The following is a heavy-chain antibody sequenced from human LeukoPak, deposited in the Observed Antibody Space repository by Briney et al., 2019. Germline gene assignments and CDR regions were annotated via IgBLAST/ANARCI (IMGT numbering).Heavy chain of an antibody. CDR2: ISGDGGRT. CDR1: GFTFDDYA. V-gene: IGHV3-43*02. J-gene: IGHJ3*02. Sequence: GGSLRLSCAASGFTFDDYAMDRVRQAPGKGLEWVSLISGDGGRTFYADSVKGRFTISRDNSKNSLYLQMNSLRTEDTALYYCAKDLASLYDAFDIWGQGTMVTVSS. CDR3: AKDLASLYDAFDI.